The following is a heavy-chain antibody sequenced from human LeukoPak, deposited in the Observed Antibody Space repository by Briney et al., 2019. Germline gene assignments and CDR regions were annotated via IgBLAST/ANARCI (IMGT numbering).Heavy chain of an antibody. Sequence: QPGGSLRLSCAASGFNFSSYSMNWVRQAPGKGLEWVANIKQDGGEKHYVDSVKGRFTISRDNAKKSLYLQMNSLRAEDTAVYYCARDSDVHCSGGRCTNFDYWGQGTLVTVSS. CDR2: IKQDGGEK. J-gene: IGHJ4*02. CDR3: ARDSDVHCSGGRCTNFDY. CDR1: GFNFSSYS. D-gene: IGHD2-15*01. V-gene: IGHV3-7*01.